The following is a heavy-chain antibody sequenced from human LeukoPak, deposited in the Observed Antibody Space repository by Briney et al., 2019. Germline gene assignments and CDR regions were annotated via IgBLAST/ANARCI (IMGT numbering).Heavy chain of an antibody. CDR3: ARVTVYYYGSGSPNWFDP. Sequence: SETLSLTCTVSGGSISSHYWSWIRQPPGKGLEWIGYIYYSGSTNYNPSLKSRVTISVDTSKNQFSLKLSSVTAADTAVYYCARVTVYYYGSGSPNWFDPWGQGTLVTVSS. D-gene: IGHD3-10*01. CDR2: IYYSGST. CDR1: GGSISSHY. J-gene: IGHJ5*02. V-gene: IGHV4-59*11.